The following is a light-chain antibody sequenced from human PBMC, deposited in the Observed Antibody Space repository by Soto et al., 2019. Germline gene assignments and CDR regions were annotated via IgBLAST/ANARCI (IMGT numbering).Light chain of an antibody. Sequence: QSALAQPASVSGSPGQSITISCTGTSSDVGGYNYVSWYQQHPGKAPKLMIYEVSNRPSGVSNRFSGSKSGNTASLTISGLQAEDGADYYCSSYTSSSTLYVFXTGTKV. V-gene: IGLV2-14*01. CDR2: EVS. CDR3: SSYTSSSTLYV. CDR1: SSDVGGYNY. J-gene: IGLJ1*01.